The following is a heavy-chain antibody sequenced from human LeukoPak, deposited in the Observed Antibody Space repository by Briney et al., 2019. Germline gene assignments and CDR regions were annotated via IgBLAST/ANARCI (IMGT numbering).Heavy chain of an antibody. CDR1: GDSVSSNSAA. V-gene: IGHV6-1*01. Sequence: SQTLSLTCAISGDSVSSNSAAWNWIRQSPSRGLEWLGRTYYRSKWYNDYAVSVKSRITVNPDTSKNQFSLQLSSVTPEDTAVYYCARQNNTYHHYNLGWFDPWGQGTLVTVSS. J-gene: IGHJ5*02. CDR3: ARQNNTYHHYNLGWFDP. D-gene: IGHD5-24*01. CDR2: TYYRSKWYN.